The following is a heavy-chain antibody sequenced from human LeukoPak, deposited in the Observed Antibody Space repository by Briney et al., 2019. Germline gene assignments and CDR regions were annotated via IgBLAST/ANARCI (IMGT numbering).Heavy chain of an antibody. Sequence: SETLSLTCTVSGGSISSSSYYWGWIRQPPGKGLEWIGSIYYSGITYYNPSLKSRVTISVDTSKNQFSLKLNSVTAADTAVYYCARGGGASPSDYWGQGILVTVSS. CDR2: IYYSGIT. CDR3: ARGGGASPSDY. CDR1: GGSISSSSYY. V-gene: IGHV4-39*07. J-gene: IGHJ4*02. D-gene: IGHD2-2*01.